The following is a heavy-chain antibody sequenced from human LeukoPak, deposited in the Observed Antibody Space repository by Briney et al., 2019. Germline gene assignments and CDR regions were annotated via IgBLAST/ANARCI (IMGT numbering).Heavy chain of an antibody. Sequence: ASVTVSFKASGYTFTVYYMHWVRQAPGQGLEWMGWINPNSGGTNYAQKFQGRVTITRDTAISTAYMELSRLISDDTAVYYCASERGRIQLWLQYYWGQGTLVTVSS. CDR3: ASERGRIQLWLQYY. CDR1: GYTFTVYY. J-gene: IGHJ4*02. V-gene: IGHV1-2*02. D-gene: IGHD5-18*01. CDR2: INPNSGGT.